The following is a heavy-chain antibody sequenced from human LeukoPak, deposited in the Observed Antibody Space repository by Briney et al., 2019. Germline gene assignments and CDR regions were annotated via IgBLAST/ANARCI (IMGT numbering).Heavy chain of an antibody. CDR2: IWYDGSNK. CDR1: GFTFRNYA. J-gene: IGHJ4*02. V-gene: IGHV3-33*01. CDR3: ASESLVVAVLDY. Sequence: GGSLRLSCAASGFTFRNYAMHWVRQAPGKGLEWVAVIWYDGSNKNYADSVKGRFTISRDNSKNTLYLQMNSLRAEDTAVYYCASESLVVAVLDYWGQGTLVTVSS. D-gene: IGHD6-19*01.